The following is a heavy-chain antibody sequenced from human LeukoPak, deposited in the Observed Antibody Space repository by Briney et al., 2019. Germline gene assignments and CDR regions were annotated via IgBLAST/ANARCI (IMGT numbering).Heavy chain of an antibody. CDR1: GFTFSSYG. CDR3: AKDFFPKTSVYYFDS. D-gene: IGHD3-16*01. CDR2: VSYDGGSK. V-gene: IGHV3-30*18. Sequence: GGSLRLSCAASGFTFSSYGMHWVRQAPGKGLEWVAVVSYDGGSKHYQDSVNGRFTISRDNSKNTLYLQMNSLRAEDTAVYHCAKDFFPKTSVYYFDSWGQGTLVTVSS. J-gene: IGHJ4*02.